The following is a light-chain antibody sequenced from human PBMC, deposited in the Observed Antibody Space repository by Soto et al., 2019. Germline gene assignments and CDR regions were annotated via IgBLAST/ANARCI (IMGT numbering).Light chain of an antibody. CDR2: EVT. V-gene: IGLV2-14*01. CDR1: SSDVGGYDY. J-gene: IGLJ1*01. CDR3: FSYTSSGTYV. Sequence: QSVLTQPASVSGSPGQSITISCTGTSSDVGGYDYVSWYQQHPGTAPRLIIFEVTNRPSGVSNRFSGSKSGNTASLTISGLQAEDETDYYCFSYTSSGTYVFGTGTKVTVL.